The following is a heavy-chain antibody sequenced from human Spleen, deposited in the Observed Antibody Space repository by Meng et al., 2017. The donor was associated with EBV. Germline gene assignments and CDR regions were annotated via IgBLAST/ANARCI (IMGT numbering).Heavy chain of an antibody. J-gene: IGHJ4*02. CDR1: GYPFPNHG. Sequence: QVQPVQVGAEVKKPGASVKVSCKASGYPFPNHGFNWVRQAPGQGLEWMGWMNPNSGNTGYAQKFQGRVTMTRNTSISTAYMELSSLRSDDTAVYYCARGTRGYSSSLGGDYWGQGTLVTVSS. CDR3: ARGTRGYSSSLGGDY. V-gene: IGHV1-8*02. D-gene: IGHD6-13*01. CDR2: MNPNSGNT.